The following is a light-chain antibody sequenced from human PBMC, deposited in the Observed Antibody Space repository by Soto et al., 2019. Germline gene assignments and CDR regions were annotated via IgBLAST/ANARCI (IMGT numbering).Light chain of an antibody. CDR3: QHYDSWPFT. V-gene: IGKV3-15*01. Sequence: EIGMTQSPATLSASPGEIATLSCRASQSIRTNLAWYRHNPGQAPSLLIYAASTWATGIPARFSGSGSGTEFTLTISSLQSEDFAIYYCQHYDSWPFTFGQGTKLEI. J-gene: IGKJ2*01. CDR2: AAS. CDR1: QSIRTN.